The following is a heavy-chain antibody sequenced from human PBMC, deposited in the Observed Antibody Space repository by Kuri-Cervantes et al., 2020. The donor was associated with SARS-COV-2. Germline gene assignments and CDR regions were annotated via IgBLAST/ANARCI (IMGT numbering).Heavy chain of an antibody. CDR2: IYYSGAT. CDR1: GDPISRSTYY. J-gene: IGHJ4*02. Sequence: SETLSLTCTFSGDPISRSTYYWGWIRQPPGKGLEWIGAIYYSGATYYNPSLKSRVIISVDTSKNQFSLNLRFVTATDTAVYYCARGPEGVVAYWGQGTLVTVSS. CDR3: ARGPEGVVAY. V-gene: IGHV4-39*01. D-gene: IGHD1-14*01.